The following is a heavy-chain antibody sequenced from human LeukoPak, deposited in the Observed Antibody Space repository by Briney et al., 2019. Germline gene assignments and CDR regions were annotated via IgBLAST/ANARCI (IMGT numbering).Heavy chain of an antibody. CDR1: GGTFSNYA. Sequence: ASVKVSCKAPGGTFSNYAISWVRQAPGQGLEWMGGIIPIFGTEKYAQKFQGRVTITTDESTSTAYMEVRSLSSEDTAVYYCARGAWTTVGYYYYYYMDVWGKGTTVTVSS. CDR3: ARGAWTTVGYYYYYYMDV. J-gene: IGHJ6*03. D-gene: IGHD4-17*01. V-gene: IGHV1-69*05. CDR2: IIPIFGTE.